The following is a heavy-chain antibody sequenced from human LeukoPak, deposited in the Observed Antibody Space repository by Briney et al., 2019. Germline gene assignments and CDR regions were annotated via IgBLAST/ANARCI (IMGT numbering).Heavy chain of an antibody. D-gene: IGHD1-26*01. J-gene: IGHJ4*02. CDR1: GYSISSRHY. CDR2: IYHSGST. V-gene: IGHV4-38-2*01. CDR3: ARLYSGSYSAGF. Sequence: SETLSLTCAVSGYSISSRHYWGWIRQPPGKGLEWIGSIYHSGSTYYNPSLKSRVTISVDTSKNQFSLRLSSMIAADTAVYYCARLYSGSYSAGFWGQGTLVIVSS.